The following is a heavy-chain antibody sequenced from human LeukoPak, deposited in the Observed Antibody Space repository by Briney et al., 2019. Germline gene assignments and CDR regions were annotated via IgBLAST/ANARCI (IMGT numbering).Heavy chain of an antibody. CDR1: GFTFSSYS. CDR3: ARDLGGSSKPDY. J-gene: IGHJ4*01. V-gene: IGHV3-48*04. CDR2: ISSSGSLI. D-gene: IGHD1-26*01. Sequence: GGYLRLSCAASGFTFSSYSMNWLRQAPGKGLEWVSYISSSGSLIYYADSVKGRFTTSRDSAKNSLDLQMNSLRVEDTAVYYCARDLGGSSKPDYGGQGTLVTVSS.